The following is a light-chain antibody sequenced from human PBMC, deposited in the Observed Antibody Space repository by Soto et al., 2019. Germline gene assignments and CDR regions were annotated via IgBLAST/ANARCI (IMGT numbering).Light chain of an antibody. CDR1: QSINIW. CDR3: RQYNSYSWT. J-gene: IGKJ1*01. CDR2: DAS. V-gene: IGKV1-5*01. Sequence: DLQMTQSPSTLSASVGDRVTITCRASQSINIWLAWYQQKPGKAPKLLIFDASSLESGVPSRFSGSGSGTDFTLTISSLQPDDFATYYCRQYNSYSWTFGQGTKVEI.